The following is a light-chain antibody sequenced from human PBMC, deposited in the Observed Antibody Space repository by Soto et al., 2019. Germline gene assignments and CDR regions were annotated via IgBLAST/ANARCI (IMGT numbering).Light chain of an antibody. V-gene: IGKV3-20*01. CDR1: QSVSASY. CDR3: PHFGNSQYT. CDR2: ATA. Sequence: EIVLTQSPCTLSLSPGERVTLSCRASQSVSASYLGWYQQKSGQAPRLLIYATASRATGLPDRVSGSGSGTEFSLTFRRLEPDDFAVYYCPHFGNSQYTFGKGNKLEI. J-gene: IGKJ2*01.